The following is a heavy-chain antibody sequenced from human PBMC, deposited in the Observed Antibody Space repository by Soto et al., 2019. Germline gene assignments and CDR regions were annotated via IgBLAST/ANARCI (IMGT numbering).Heavy chain of an antibody. V-gene: IGHV1-69*02. CDR3: ATSYCTNGVCYTRWFDP. CDR2: IIPILGIA. CDR1: GGTFSSYT. Sequence: SVKVSCKASGGTFSSYTISWVRQAPGQGLEWMGRIIPILGIANYAQKFQGRVTITADKSTSTAYMELSSLRSEDTAVYYCATSYCTNGVCYTRWFDPWGQGTLVTVSS. J-gene: IGHJ5*02. D-gene: IGHD2-8*01.